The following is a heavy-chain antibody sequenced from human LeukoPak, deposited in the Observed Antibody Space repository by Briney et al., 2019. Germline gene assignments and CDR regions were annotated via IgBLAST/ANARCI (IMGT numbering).Heavy chain of an antibody. D-gene: IGHD6-13*01. V-gene: IGHV3-7*01. CDR3: VRAGGSSWSDF. CDR1: GFTFSSYA. Sequence: GGSLRLSCAASGFTFSSYAMSWVRQAPGKGLEWVANINQDGSENHYVDSVKGRFTISRDNAKNSVFVQMNGLRVEDTAVYYCVRAGGSSWSDFWGQGTLVTVSS. J-gene: IGHJ4*02. CDR2: INQDGSEN.